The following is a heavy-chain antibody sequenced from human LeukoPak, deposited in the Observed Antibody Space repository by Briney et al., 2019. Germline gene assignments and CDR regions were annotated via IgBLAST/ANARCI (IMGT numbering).Heavy chain of an antibody. CDR2: VYYKGTT. V-gene: IGHV4-59*08. CDR1: GGSLTNYY. Sequence: MTSETLSLTCTVSGGSLTNYYWNWLRQSPGKTLEWIGFVYYKGTTNYNPSLRSRVSMSVDMSRNQFSLSLTSVTAADTAVYYCARTWALKWELPGHFDYWGQGRLVTVSS. CDR3: ARTWALKWELPGHFDY. J-gene: IGHJ4*02. D-gene: IGHD4-23*01.